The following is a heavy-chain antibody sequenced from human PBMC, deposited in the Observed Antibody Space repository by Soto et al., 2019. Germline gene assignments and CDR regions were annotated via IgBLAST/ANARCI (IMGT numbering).Heavy chain of an antibody. CDR2: ISGSGGST. Sequence: PGGSLRLSCAASGFTFSSYAMSWVRQAPGKGLEWVSAISGSGGSTSYADSVKGRFTISRDNSKNTLYLQMNSLRVEDTAVYYCAKDPVAIVGASFSDYWGQGTLVTVSS. J-gene: IGHJ4*02. D-gene: IGHD1-26*01. V-gene: IGHV3-23*01. CDR1: GFTFSSYA. CDR3: AKDPVAIVGASFSDY.